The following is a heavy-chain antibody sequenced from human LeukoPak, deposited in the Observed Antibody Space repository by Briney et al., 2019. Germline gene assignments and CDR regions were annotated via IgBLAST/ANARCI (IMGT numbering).Heavy chain of an antibody. Sequence: GGSLRLSCAASGFTVSSNYMSWVRQAPGKGLEWVSVIYSGGSTYYADSVKGRFTISRDNSKNTLYLQMNSLRGEDTAVYYCARDLFSSSPPPTGDYWGQGTLVTVSS. CDR1: GFTVSSNY. CDR3: ARDLFSSSPPPTGDY. D-gene: IGHD6-6*01. CDR2: IYSGGST. V-gene: IGHV3-66*01. J-gene: IGHJ4*02.